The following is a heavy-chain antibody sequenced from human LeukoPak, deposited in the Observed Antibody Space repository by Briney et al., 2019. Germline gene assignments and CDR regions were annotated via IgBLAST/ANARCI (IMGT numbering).Heavy chain of an antibody. V-gene: IGHV1-69*05. J-gene: IGHJ6*03. CDR1: GGTFSSYA. Sequence: SVKFSRKASGGTFSSYAISWVRQAPGQGLEWMGGIIPIVGTANYAQKFQGRVTITTDESTSTAYMELSSLRSEDTAVYYCASSPESPYGSGRTYDMDVWGKGTTVTVSS. D-gene: IGHD3-10*01. CDR3: ASSPESPYGSGRTYDMDV. CDR2: IIPIVGTA.